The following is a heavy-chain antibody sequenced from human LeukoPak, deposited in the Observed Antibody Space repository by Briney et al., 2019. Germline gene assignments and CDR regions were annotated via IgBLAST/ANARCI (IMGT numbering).Heavy chain of an antibody. CDR1: GFTFSDYY. V-gene: IGHV3-11*03. D-gene: IGHD3-9*01. CDR2: ISSSGTYT. Sequence: GGSLRLSCATSGFTFSDYYMSWIRQAPGKGLEWVSYISSSGTYTNSADSVKGRSTISRDYPKNSLYLQMSSLRAKDTAVYYCARQGGDILTGYLDYWGQGTLVTVSS. J-gene: IGHJ4*02. CDR3: ARQGGDILTGYLDY.